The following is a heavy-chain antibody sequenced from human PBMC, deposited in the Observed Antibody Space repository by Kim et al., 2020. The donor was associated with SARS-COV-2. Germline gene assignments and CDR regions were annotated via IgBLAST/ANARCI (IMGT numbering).Heavy chain of an antibody. CDR2: IKSKTDGGTT. CDR3: TTVKTFYILTGYLPPYYFDY. CDR1: GFTFSNAW. V-gene: IGHV3-15*01. J-gene: IGHJ4*02. Sequence: GGSLRLSCAASGFTFSNAWMSWVRQAPGKGLEWVGRIKSKTDGGTTDYAAPVKGRFTISRDDSKNTLYLQMNSLKTEDTAVYYCTTVKTFYILTGYLPPYYFDYWGQGTLVTVSS. D-gene: IGHD3-9*01.